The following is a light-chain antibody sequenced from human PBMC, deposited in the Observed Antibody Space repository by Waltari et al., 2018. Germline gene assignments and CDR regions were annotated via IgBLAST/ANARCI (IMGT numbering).Light chain of an antibody. Sequence: DIQMTQSPSTLSASVGARVTITCRASQSISNYLAWYQQKPGKAPNLLIYKASILKSGVSSRFSGSGSGTQFTLTISSLQPGDFATYFCQQYNTYSSFGQGTKLEIK. V-gene: IGKV1-5*03. CDR1: QSISNY. J-gene: IGKJ2*01. CDR3: QQYNTYSS. CDR2: KAS.